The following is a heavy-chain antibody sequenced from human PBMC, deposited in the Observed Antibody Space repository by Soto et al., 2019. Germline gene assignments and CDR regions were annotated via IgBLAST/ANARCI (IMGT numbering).Heavy chain of an antibody. CDR1: GYTFTSYY. CDR3: ARDVVTIFGVVIIRYYYYGMDV. V-gene: IGHV1-46*01. Sequence: ASVKVSCKASGYTFTSYYMHWVRQAPGQGLEWMGIINPSGGSTSYAQKFQGRVTMTRDTSTSTVYMELSSLRSEDTAVYYCARDVVTIFGVVIIRYYYYGMDVWGQGTTVTVSS. D-gene: IGHD3-3*01. CDR2: INPSGGST. J-gene: IGHJ6*02.